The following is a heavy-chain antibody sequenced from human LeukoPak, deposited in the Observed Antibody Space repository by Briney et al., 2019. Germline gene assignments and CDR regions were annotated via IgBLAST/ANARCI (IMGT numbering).Heavy chain of an antibody. CDR3: ARLMGYYGSGSYYNSPFDY. D-gene: IGHD3-10*01. CDR1: GYRFTSYW. Sequence: GESLKISCKGSGYRFTSYWIGWVRQMPGKGLEWMGIIYPADSDTTYSPSFQGQVTISADKSISTAYLQWSSLKASDTAMYYCARLMGYYGSGSYYNSPFDYWGQGTLVTVSS. CDR2: IYPADSDT. J-gene: IGHJ4*02. V-gene: IGHV5-51*01.